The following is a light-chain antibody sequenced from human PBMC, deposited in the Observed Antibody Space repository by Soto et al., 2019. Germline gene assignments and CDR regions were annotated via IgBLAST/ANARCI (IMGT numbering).Light chain of an antibody. CDR2: SAS. J-gene: IGKJ3*01. V-gene: IGKV1-39*01. CDR1: ESISDY. CDR3: QKYNSAPFT. Sequence: IQLTQSPSSLSASVGDRVTIACRASESISDYLNWYQHKPGEAPKVLVYSASTLRGGVPSRFSGTGSGTEFTLTISSLQPEDVATYYCQKYNSAPFTFGPGTKVDIK.